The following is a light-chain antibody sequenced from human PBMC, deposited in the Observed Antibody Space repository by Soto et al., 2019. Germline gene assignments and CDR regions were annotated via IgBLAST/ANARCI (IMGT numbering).Light chain of an antibody. Sequence: IVLTQSPGTLSLSPGERATLSCGASQSVSASYLAWYQQKPGLAPRLLIYGAYRRATGIPYRFSAGGSATDYNHTNSKLEDEDLAVDYCQQYDSYHVTFGQGTKVEIK. V-gene: IGKV3-20*01. CDR3: QQYDSYHVT. CDR2: GAY. CDR1: QSVSASY. J-gene: IGKJ2*01.